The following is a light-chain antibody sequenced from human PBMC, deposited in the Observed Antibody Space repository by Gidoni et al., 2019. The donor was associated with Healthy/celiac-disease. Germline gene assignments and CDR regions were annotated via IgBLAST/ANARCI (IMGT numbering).Light chain of an antibody. CDR1: QGISSY. CDR3: QQYYSYPRVT. Sequence: AIRMTQSPSSLSASTGDRVTITCRASQGISSYLAWYQQKPGKAPKLLIYAASTLQSGVPSRFSGSGSGTDFTLTFSCLQAEDCATYYCQQYYSYPRVTFGPXTKVDIK. CDR2: AAS. V-gene: IGKV1-8*01. J-gene: IGKJ3*01.